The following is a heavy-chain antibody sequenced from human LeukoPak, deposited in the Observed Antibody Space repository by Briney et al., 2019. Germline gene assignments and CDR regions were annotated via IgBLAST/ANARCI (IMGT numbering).Heavy chain of an antibody. J-gene: IGHJ4*02. Sequence: PSETLSLTCTVSGGSISSYYWSWIRQPPGKGLEWIGYIYYSGSTNYNPSLKSRVTISVDTSKNQFSLKLSSVTAADTAVYYCARAGWLQARLDYWGQGTLVTVSS. CDR2: IYYSGST. CDR3: ARAGWLQARLDY. CDR1: GGSISSYY. D-gene: IGHD5-24*01. V-gene: IGHV4-59*01.